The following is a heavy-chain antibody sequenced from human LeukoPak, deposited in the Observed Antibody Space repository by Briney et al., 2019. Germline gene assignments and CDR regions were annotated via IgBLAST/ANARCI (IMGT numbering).Heavy chain of an antibody. Sequence: GGSLRLSCAASGFSFSSYWLMWVRQTRGKGLQWVATIREDGRQTFYSDSVMGRFTISIDSAKNSLYLQMNSLRVEETAVYYCYGTRGYWGQGALVTVSS. V-gene: IGHV3-7*01. J-gene: IGHJ4*02. CDR2: IREDGRQT. D-gene: IGHD3-22*01. CDR3: YGTRGY. CDR1: GFSFSSYW.